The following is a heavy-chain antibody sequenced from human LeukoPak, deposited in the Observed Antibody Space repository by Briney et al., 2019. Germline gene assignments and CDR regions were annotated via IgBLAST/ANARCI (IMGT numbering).Heavy chain of an antibody. V-gene: IGHV4-59*01. Sequence: SETLPLTCTVSGGSISSYYWSWIRQPPGKGLEWIGYIYYSGSTNYNPSLKSRVIISMDTSKNQFSLKLSSVTAADTAVYYCAREVSSTWFEWFDPWGQGTLVTVSS. CDR2: IYYSGST. CDR3: AREVSSTWFEWFDP. J-gene: IGHJ5*02. CDR1: GGSISSYY. D-gene: IGHD6-13*01.